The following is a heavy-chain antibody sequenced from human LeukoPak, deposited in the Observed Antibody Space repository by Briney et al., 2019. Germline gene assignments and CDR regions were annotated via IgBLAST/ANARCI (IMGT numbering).Heavy chain of an antibody. J-gene: IGHJ4*02. CDR3: AREYSSGWYHFDY. Sequence: GASVKVSCKASGYTFTTYALHWVRQAPGQRLEWMGWISAGSGNTKYSQKFQGRVTITRDTSASTAYMELSSLRSEDTAVYYCAREYSSGWYHFDYWGQGTLVTVSS. CDR2: ISAGSGNT. CDR1: GYTFTTYA. D-gene: IGHD6-19*01. V-gene: IGHV1-3*01.